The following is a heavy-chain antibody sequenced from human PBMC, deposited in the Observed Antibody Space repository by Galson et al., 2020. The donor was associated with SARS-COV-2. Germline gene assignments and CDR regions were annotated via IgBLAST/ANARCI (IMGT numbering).Heavy chain of an antibody. CDR2: IKQDGSEK. CDR3: ARDSRPVLLWFGVGFDY. CDR1: GFTFSSYW. J-gene: IGHJ4*02. V-gene: IGHV3-7*05. Sequence: GESLKISCAASGFTFSSYWMSWVRQAPGKGLEWVANIKQDGSEKYYVDPVKGRFTISRDNAKNSLYLQMNSLIAEDTAVYYCARDSRPVLLWFGVGFDYWGQGTLVTVSS. D-gene: IGHD3-10*01.